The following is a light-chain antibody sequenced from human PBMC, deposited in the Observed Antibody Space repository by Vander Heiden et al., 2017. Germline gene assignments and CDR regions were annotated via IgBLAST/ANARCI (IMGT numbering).Light chain of an antibody. Sequence: IVLSRSPATLSLSPGERATISCRASQGVSSYLAWYQQKPGQAPRLLIYDASNWATGIPARFSGSGSGTEFTLTISSLEPEDFAVYYCQQRSNSRTFGGGTKVEIK. J-gene: IGKJ4*01. CDR3: QQRSNSRT. V-gene: IGKV3-11*01. CDR1: QGVSSY. CDR2: DAS.